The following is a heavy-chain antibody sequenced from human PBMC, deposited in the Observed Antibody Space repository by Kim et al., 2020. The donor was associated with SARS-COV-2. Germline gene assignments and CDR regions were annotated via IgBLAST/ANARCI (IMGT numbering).Heavy chain of an antibody. CDR2: ISSSGSTI. CDR1: GFTFSSYE. CDR3: ARGGAAYSSGWYFDL. J-gene: IGHJ2*01. V-gene: IGHV3-48*03. D-gene: IGHD6-19*01. Sequence: GGSLRLSCAASGFTFSSYEMNWVRQAPGKGLEWVSYISSSGSTIYYADSVKGRFTISRDNAKNSLYVQMNSLRAEDTAVYYCARGGAAYSSGWYFDLWGRGTLVTVSS.